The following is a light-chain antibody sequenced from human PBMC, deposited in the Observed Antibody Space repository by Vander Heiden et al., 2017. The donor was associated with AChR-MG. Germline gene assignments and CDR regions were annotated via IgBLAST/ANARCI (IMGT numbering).Light chain of an antibody. V-gene: IGKV1-39*01. CDR2: AAT. Sequence: DIQMTQSPSSLSASVGDRVTITCRASQRISSYLNWYQQQPGKATKLLIYAATSVQSGVPSRFSGRGAATDFTLISSMLHAEDSATYCCQHSYRTRTFGRGTKVEIK. CDR3: QHSYRTRT. CDR1: QRISSY. J-gene: IGKJ4*02.